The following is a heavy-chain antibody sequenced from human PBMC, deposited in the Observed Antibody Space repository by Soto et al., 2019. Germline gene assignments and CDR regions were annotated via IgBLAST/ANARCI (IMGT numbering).Heavy chain of an antibody. CDR1: GFTFSSYW. Sequence: PGGSLRLSCAASGFTFSSYWMSWVRQAPGKGLEWVANIKQDGSEKYHVDSVKGRFTISRDNAKNSLYLQMNSLRAEDTAVYYCARGRGCSTGCHNFDYWGQGTLVTVSS. V-gene: IGHV3-7*01. J-gene: IGHJ4*02. D-gene: IGHD2-2*01. CDR3: ARGRGCSTGCHNFDY. CDR2: IKQDGSEK.